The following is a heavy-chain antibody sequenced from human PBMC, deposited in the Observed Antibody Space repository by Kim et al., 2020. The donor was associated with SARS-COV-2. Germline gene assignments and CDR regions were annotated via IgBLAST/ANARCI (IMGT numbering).Heavy chain of an antibody. CDR3: NWNDGDFDY. J-gene: IGHJ4*02. Sequence: GGSLRLSCAASGFTFSNAWMSWVRQTPGKGLEWVGHIKSRADGETADFAAPVKGRFTIARDDSKNTLYLQMSSLITEDTAVYYCNWNDGDFDYWGQGTLVIVSS. CDR2: IKSRADGETA. CDR1: GFTFSNAW. D-gene: IGHD1-1*01. V-gene: IGHV3-15*01.